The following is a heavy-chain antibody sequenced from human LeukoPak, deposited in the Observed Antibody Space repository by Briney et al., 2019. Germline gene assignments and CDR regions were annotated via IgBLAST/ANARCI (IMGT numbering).Heavy chain of an antibody. CDR3: ARGRGVPQNWLDP. D-gene: IGHD3-10*01. J-gene: IGHJ5*02. CDR2: IYTSGTT. V-gene: IGHV4-61*02. Sequence: PSQTLSLTCTVSGGSISSGSYYWSWIRQPAGKGLEWIGRIYTSGTTNYNPSLKSRVTMSIETSTNQFSLKLRSVTAADTAVYYCARGRGVPQNWLDPWGQGTLVTVSS. CDR1: GGSISSGSYY.